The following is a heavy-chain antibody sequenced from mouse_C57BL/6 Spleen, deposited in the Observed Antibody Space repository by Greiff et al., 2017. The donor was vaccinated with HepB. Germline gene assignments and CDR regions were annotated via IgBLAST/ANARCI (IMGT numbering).Heavy chain of an antibody. Sequence: QVQLQQPGAELVMPGASVKLSCKASGYTFTSYWMHWVKQRPGQGLEWIGEIDPSDSYTNYNQKFKGKSTLTVDKSSSTAHMQLSSLTSEDSAVYYCARSTTKGYAMDYWGQGTSVTVSS. CDR2: IDPSDSYT. CDR3: ARSTTKGYAMDY. D-gene: IGHD1-1*01. CDR1: GYTFTSYW. V-gene: IGHV1-69*01. J-gene: IGHJ4*01.